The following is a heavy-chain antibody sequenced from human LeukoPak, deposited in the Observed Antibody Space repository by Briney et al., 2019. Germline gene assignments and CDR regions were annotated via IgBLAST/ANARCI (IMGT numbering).Heavy chain of an antibody. D-gene: IGHD2-2*01. CDR1: GGSFSGYY. V-gene: IGHV4-34*01. Sequence: SETLSLTCAVYGGSFSGYYWSWIRQPPGKGLEWIGEINHSGSTNYNPSLKSRVTISVDTSKNHFSLKLSSVTAADTAVYYCARATPYCSSTSCYMYYFDYWGQGTLVTVSS. CDR3: ARATPYCSSTSCYMYYFDY. J-gene: IGHJ4*02. CDR2: INHSGST.